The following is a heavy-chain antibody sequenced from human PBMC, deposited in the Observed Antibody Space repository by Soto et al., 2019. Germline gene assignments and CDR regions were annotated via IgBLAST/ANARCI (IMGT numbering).Heavy chain of an antibody. D-gene: IGHD6-13*01. CDR2: ITYTGVST. Sequence: AQLLESGGDLVQPGGSLRLSCAASEFSFDDYAMSWVRQAPGKGLEWVSSITYTGVSTYYVDSVKGRFTISRDNSKDTLYLQMNSLRAEDTAIYYCAKASVWYPYFDSWGQGTLVTVSS. CDR1: EFSFDDYA. CDR3: AKASVWYPYFDS. V-gene: IGHV3-23*01. J-gene: IGHJ4*02.